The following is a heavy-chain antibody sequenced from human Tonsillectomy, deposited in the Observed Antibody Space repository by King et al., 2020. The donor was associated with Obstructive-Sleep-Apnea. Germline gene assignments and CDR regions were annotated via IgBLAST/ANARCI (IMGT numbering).Heavy chain of an antibody. CDR2: MSYDGSNK. D-gene: IGHD3-3*01. J-gene: IGHJ4*02. V-gene: IGHV3-30*04. Sequence: VQLVESGGGVVQPGRSLRLSCAASGFTFSSYAMHWVRQAPGKGLEWVAVMSYDGSNKYCADSVEGRFTISRDNSKNTLHLQMNSLRAEDTAVYYCAGVNGGYYDFWGGDLDYWRQGPLVTASS. CDR3: AGVNGGYYDFWGGDLDY. CDR1: GFTFSSYA.